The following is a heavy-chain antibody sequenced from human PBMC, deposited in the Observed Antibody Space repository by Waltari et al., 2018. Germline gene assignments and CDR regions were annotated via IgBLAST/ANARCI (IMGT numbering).Heavy chain of an antibody. CDR2: INTNTGNP. Sequence: QVQLVQSGSELKKPGASVKVSCKASVYTFTNYAINWLRQAPGQGLELMGWINTNTGNPTYVQGFTGRFVFSLDTSVSTAYLQINSLKADDTAVYYCAREVVPAATIVVNWFDPWGQGTLVTVSS. V-gene: IGHV7-4-1*02. D-gene: IGHD2-2*01. CDR1: VYTFTNYA. CDR3: AREVVPAATIVVNWFDP. J-gene: IGHJ5*02.